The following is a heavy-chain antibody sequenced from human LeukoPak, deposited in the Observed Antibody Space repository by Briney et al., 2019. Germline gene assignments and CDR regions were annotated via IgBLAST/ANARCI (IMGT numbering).Heavy chain of an antibody. CDR2: ISSSSSTI. CDR1: GFTFSSYS. V-gene: IGHV3-48*02. CDR3: ARDLRGRSLFYCMDV. D-gene: IGHD1-26*01. Sequence: GGSLRLSCAAAGFTFSSYSMNWVRQAPGKGLEGVSYISSSSSTIYYADSVKGRFTISRDNAKNSLYLQMSSLRDEDTAVYYCARDLRGRSLFYCMDVWGQGTTVTVSS. J-gene: IGHJ6*02.